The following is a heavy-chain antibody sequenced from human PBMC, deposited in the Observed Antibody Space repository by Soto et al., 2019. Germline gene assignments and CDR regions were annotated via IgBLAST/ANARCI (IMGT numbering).Heavy chain of an antibody. CDR3: ATAGSRDITRGAYDI. V-gene: IGHV1-69*13. Sequence: ASVKVSCKASRGSFSSFGITWVRQAPGQGLEWMGRIIPNYGVPNYAQNFQGRVTFKVDASTNTAHMELSGLRFEDTAVYYCATAGSRDITRGAYDIWGQGTMVTVSS. CDR2: IIPNYGVP. J-gene: IGHJ3*02. CDR1: RGSFSSFG. D-gene: IGHD1-26*01.